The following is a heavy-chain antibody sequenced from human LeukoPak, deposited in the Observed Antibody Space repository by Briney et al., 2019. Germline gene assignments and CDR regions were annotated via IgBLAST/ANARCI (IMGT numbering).Heavy chain of an antibody. D-gene: IGHD3-22*01. CDR1: GGSISSYY. CDR2: IYYSGST. Sequence: SETLSLTCTVSGGSISSYYWSWIRQPPGKGLEWIGNIYYSGSTNYNPSLKSRVTISVDTSKNQFSLKLSSVTAADTAVYYCARVPYYYDSSGYKDYWGQGTLVTVSS. J-gene: IGHJ4*02. CDR3: ARVPYYYDSSGYKDY. V-gene: IGHV4-59*01.